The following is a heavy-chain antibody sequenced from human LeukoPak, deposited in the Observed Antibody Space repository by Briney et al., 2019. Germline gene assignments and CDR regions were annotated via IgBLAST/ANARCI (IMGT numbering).Heavy chain of an antibody. Sequence: SETLSLTCTVSGGSISSSSFYWGWIRQPPGKGLEWIGSVYSRGSTYYTPSLKSRVTISTDKSKNQFSLRLTSVTATDTAVYYCARDDFWTGYYTFAYWSQGTLVTVSS. CDR3: ARDDFWTGYYTFAY. D-gene: IGHD3/OR15-3a*01. CDR2: VYSRGST. J-gene: IGHJ4*02. V-gene: IGHV4-39*07. CDR1: GGSISSSSFY.